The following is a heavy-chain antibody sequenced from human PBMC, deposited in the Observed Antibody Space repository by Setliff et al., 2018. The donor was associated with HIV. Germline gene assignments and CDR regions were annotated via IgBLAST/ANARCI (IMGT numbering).Heavy chain of an antibody. CDR3: ARLLQGGNYAFDI. CDR2: IDHSGNT. V-gene: IGHV4-34*01. CDR1: GVSLSGYY. D-gene: IGHD2-21*02. J-gene: IGHJ3*02. Sequence: SETLSLTCAVYGVSLSGYYWSWIRQPPGKGLEWIGEIDHSGNTNYNPSLKSRVTVSIDTSKNQFSLKLSSVTAADTAMYYCARLLQGGNYAFDIWGQGTMVTVSS.